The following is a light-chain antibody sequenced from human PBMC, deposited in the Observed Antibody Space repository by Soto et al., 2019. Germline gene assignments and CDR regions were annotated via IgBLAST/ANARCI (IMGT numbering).Light chain of an antibody. Sequence: EIVLTQSPDTLSLSPGERATLSCRAIQTVSSNYLAWCQQRPGQAPRLLIYDTSTRATGIPARFSGSGSGTEFTLTISSLQSEDFAVYYCQQYNNWPPITFGQGTRLEIK. CDR3: QQYNNWPPIT. CDR1: QTVSSN. CDR2: DTS. V-gene: IGKV3-15*01. J-gene: IGKJ5*01.